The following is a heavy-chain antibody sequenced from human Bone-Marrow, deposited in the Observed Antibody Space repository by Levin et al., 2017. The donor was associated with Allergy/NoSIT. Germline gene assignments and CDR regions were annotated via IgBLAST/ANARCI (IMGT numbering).Heavy chain of an antibody. Sequence: SQTLSLTCTVSGGSISSSSYYWGWIRQPPGKGLEWIGSIYYSGSTYYNPSLKSRVTISVDTSKNQFSLKLSSVTAADTAVYYCARRIGYCSSTSCYFYYYGMDVWGQGTTVTVSS. V-gene: IGHV4-39*01. J-gene: IGHJ6*02. CDR1: GGSISSSSYY. D-gene: IGHD2-2*01. CDR2: IYYSGST. CDR3: ARRIGYCSSTSCYFYYYGMDV.